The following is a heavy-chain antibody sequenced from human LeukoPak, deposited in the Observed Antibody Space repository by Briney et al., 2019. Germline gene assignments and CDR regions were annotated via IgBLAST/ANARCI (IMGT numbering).Heavy chain of an antibody. CDR3: ARIPGVAVVAAPFDY. V-gene: IGHV3-53*01. D-gene: IGHD2-15*01. CDR1: GFTFSSNY. CDR2: IYSGGST. Sequence: GGSLRLSCAASGFTFSSNYMSWVRQAPGKGLEWVSVIYSGGSTYYADSVKGRFTISRDNSKNTLYLQMNSLRAEDTAVYYCARIPGVAVVAAPFDYWGQGTLVTVSS. J-gene: IGHJ4*02.